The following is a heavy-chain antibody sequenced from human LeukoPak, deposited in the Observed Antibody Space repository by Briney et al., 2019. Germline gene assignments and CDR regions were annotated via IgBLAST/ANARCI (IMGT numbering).Heavy chain of an antibody. CDR2: INPSGGST. J-gene: IGHJ3*02. V-gene: IGHV1-46*01. CDR1: GYTFTSYY. Sequence: ASVKVSCKASGYTFTSYYMHWVRQAPGQGLEWMGMINPSGGSTSYAQKFQGRVTMTRDTSTSTAYMELSSLRSEDTAVYYCARGGLRDFWSGNDAFDIWAKGQWSPSLQ. D-gene: IGHD3-3*01. CDR3: ARGGLRDFWSGNDAFDI.